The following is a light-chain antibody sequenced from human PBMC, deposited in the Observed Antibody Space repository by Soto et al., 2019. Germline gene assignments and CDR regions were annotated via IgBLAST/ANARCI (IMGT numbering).Light chain of an antibody. CDR3: SSYTSSSTRV. CDR1: SSDVGGYNF. J-gene: IGLJ1*01. CDR2: DVS. V-gene: IGLV2-14*01. Sequence: QSALTQPASVSGSPGQSITISCTGTSSDVGGYNFVSWYQQHPGKAPKLMIYDVSNRPSGVSNRFSGSKSDNTASLTISGXXAEDEADYYCSSYTSSSTRVFGTGTKLTVL.